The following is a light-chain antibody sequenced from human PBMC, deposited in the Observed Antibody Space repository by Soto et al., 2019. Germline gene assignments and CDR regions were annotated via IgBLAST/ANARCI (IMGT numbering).Light chain of an antibody. CDR3: AAWDDRMSGRV. CDR1: ISDIGGYNY. J-gene: IGLJ3*02. CDR2: EVN. V-gene: IGLV2-8*01. Sequence: QSALTQPPSASGSPGQSVTISCTGTISDIGGYNYVAWYQQHPGKAPKLMIYEVNKRPSGVPDRFSVSKSDTSASLAISGLRSEDEAVYYCAAWDDRMSGRVFGGGTKLTVL.